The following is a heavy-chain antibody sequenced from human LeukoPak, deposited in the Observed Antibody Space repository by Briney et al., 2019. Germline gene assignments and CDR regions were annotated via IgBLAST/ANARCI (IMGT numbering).Heavy chain of an antibody. CDR1: GGSFTSGGYY. V-gene: IGHV4-61*08. D-gene: IGHD4-17*01. CDR2: IYYSGST. J-gene: IGHJ4*02. Sequence: PSQTLSLTCTVSGGSFTSGGYYWSWIRQPPGKGLEWIGYIYYSGSTNYNPSLKSRVTISVDTSKNQFSLKLSSVTAADTAVYYCARNREYGDYPPQFDYWGQGTLVTVSS. CDR3: ARNREYGDYPPQFDY.